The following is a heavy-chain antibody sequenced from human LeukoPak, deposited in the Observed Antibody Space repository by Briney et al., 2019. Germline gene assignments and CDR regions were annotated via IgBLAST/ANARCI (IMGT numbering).Heavy chain of an antibody. D-gene: IGHD2-15*01. CDR1: GYSISSGYY. J-gene: IGHJ4*02. CDR2: IYHSGST. V-gene: IGHV4-38-2*02. CDR3: ARAVYCSGGSCWNDY. Sequence: SETLSLTCTVSGYSISSGYYWGWIRQPPGKGLEWIGSIYHSGSTYYNPSLKSRVTISVDTSMNQFSLKLSSVTAADTAVYYCARAVYCSGGSCWNDYWGQGTLVTVSS.